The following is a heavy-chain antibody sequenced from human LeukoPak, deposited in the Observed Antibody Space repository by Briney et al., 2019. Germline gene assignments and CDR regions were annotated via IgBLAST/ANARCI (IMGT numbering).Heavy chain of an antibody. CDR3: ASQTPRRLPIAVADYFDY. Sequence: PGGSLRLACAVSGFTFGSYCPEWVRQAPGEGLGWVSFVCTSGSYIYYADSVKGRFTISRDNAKNSLYLQMNSLRAEDTAVYYCASQTPRRLPIAVADYFDYWGQGTLVTVSS. CDR2: VCTSGSYI. V-gene: IGHV3-21*01. J-gene: IGHJ4*02. D-gene: IGHD6-19*01. CDR1: GFTFGSYC.